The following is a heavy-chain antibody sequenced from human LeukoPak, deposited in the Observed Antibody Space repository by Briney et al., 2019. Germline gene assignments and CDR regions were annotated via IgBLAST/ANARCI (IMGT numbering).Heavy chain of an antibody. CDR1: GYTFTSYD. J-gene: IGHJ4*02. Sequence: ASVKVSCKASGYTFTSYDIYWVRQATGQGLEWMGWMNPNSGKTGYAQKFQGRVTMTRNTSISTHYMELSSQRSEDTSVCYCARGSSWYCDYWGQGTLVTVSS. CDR2: MNPNSGKT. CDR3: ARGSSWYCDY. V-gene: IGHV1-8*01.